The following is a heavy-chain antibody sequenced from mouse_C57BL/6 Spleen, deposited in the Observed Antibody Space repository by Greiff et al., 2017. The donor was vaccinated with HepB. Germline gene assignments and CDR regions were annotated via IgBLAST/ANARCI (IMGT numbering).Heavy chain of an antibody. D-gene: IGHD1-1*01. Sequence: QVQLQQPGAELVKPGASVKLSCKASGYTFTSYWMQWVKQRPGQGLEWIGEIDPSDSYTNYNQKFKGKATLTVDTSSSTAYMQLSSLTSEDSAVYYCARRKEYYGSSYDYAMDYWGQGTSVTVSS. V-gene: IGHV1-50*01. CDR2: IDPSDSYT. CDR3: ARRKEYYGSSYDYAMDY. J-gene: IGHJ4*01. CDR1: GYTFTSYW.